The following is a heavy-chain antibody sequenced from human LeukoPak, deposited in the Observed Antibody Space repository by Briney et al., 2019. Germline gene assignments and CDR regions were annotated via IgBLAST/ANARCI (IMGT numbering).Heavy chain of an antibody. Sequence: PGGSLRLSCAASGFTFSDSYMSWIRQAPGKGLEWVSYISSGGSTIYYADFVKGRFTISRDNAKNSLYLQMNSLRAEDTAVYYCAKKVPPEDSSSWQYYYYYYMDVWGKGTTVTVSS. CDR3: AKKVPPEDSSSWQYYYYYYMDV. CDR2: ISSGGSTI. J-gene: IGHJ6*03. CDR1: GFTFSDSY. D-gene: IGHD6-13*01. V-gene: IGHV3-11*01.